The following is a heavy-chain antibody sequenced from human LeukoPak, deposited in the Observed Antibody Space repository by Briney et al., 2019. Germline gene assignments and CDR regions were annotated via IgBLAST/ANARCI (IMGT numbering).Heavy chain of an antibody. J-gene: IGHJ4*02. V-gene: IGHV3-48*01. CDR2: ISSTGGTI. D-gene: IGHD6-13*01. CDR3: ARGLGSSWYYD. Sequence: GGSLRLSCAASGFTFSSYSMNWVRQAPGKGLEWVSFISSTGGTIYYADSVKGRFTISRDNAKNSLFLQMNSLRAEDTAVYYCARGLGSSWYYDWGQGTLVTVSS. CDR1: GFTFSSYS.